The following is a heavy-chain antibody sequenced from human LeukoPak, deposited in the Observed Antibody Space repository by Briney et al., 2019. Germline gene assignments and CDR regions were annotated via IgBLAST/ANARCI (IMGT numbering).Heavy chain of an antibody. Sequence: GGSLRLSCAASGFTFISYAMSWVRRAPGKGLEWVANIRQDGSETYFVDSVKGRFTISRDNANNSLYMQMNSLRAEDTAVYYCARGRYCSGGICYFDYWGQGTLVTVSS. V-gene: IGHV3-7*04. CDR1: GFTFISYA. J-gene: IGHJ4*02. CDR2: IRQDGSET. D-gene: IGHD2-15*01. CDR3: ARGRYCSGGICYFDY.